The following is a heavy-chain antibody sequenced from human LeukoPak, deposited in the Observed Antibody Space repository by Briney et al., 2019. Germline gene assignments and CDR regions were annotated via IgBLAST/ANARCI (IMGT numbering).Heavy chain of an antibody. J-gene: IGHJ4*02. CDR1: GFTFSSYG. Sequence: GGSLRLSCAASGFTFSSYGMHWVRQAPGKGLEWVAVIWYDGSNKYYADSVKGRFTISRDNSKNTLYLQMNSLRAEDTAVYYCAKVGSSSWYSFDYWGQGTLVTVSS. V-gene: IGHV3-33*06. CDR2: IWYDGSNK. D-gene: IGHD6-13*01. CDR3: AKVGSSSWYSFDY.